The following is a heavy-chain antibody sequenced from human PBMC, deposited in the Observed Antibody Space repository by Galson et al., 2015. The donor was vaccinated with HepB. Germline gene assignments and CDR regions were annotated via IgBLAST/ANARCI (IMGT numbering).Heavy chain of an antibody. Sequence: SLRLSCAASGFPLTAYGMTWVRQAPGKGLEWVSHINSRSSTMSYADSVEGRFTISRDNAKNLVYLQMNSLRDEDTAVYYCTRDPEGDLDFDYWGQGTLVTVSS. CDR3: TRDPEGDLDFDY. J-gene: IGHJ4*02. CDR1: GFPLTAYG. V-gene: IGHV3-48*02. D-gene: IGHD2-21*02. CDR2: INSRSSTM.